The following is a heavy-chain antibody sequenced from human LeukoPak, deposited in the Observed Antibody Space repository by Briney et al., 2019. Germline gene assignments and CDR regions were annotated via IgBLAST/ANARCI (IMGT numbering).Heavy chain of an antibody. CDR2: IYYSGST. J-gene: IGHJ3*02. V-gene: IGHV4-59*01. D-gene: IGHD3-22*01. CDR3: ARGTNYYDSSGYWTLGAFDI. Sequence: SETLSLTCTVSGGSISGYYWSWIRQPPGKGLEWIGYIYYSGSTNYNPSLESRVTISVDTSRNQFSLKLSSVTAADTAVYYCARGTNYYDSSGYWTLGAFDIWGQGTMVTVSS. CDR1: GGSISGYY.